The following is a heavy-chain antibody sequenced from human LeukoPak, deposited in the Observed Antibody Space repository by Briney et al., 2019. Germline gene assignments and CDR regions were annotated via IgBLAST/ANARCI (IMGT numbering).Heavy chain of an antibody. V-gene: IGHV3-30-3*01. J-gene: IGHJ5*02. CDR1: GFTFSSYA. CDR2: ISYDGSNK. CDR3: ARAAGVRDPFDP. D-gene: IGHD2-21*01. Sequence: GRSLRLFCAASGFTFSSYAMHWVRQAPGKGLEWVAVISYDGSNKYYADSVKGRFTISRDNSKNTLYLQMNSLRAEDTAVYYCARAAGVRDPFDPWGQGTLVTVSS.